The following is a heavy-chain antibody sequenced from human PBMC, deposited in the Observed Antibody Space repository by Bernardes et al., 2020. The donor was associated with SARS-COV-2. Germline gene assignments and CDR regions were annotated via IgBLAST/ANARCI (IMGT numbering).Heavy chain of an antibody. CDR2: ISTSSSYI. V-gene: IGHV3-21*06. Sequence: GGSLRLSCAASGFTFSSYTMNWVRQAPGKGLEWTSSISTSSSYISYSDSVRGRFTISRDNAKNSVSLQMNSLRAEDTAVYYCARVDFSNLYYFDYWGQGTPVTVSS. CDR1: GFTFSSYT. CDR3: ARVDFSNLYYFDY. D-gene: IGHD4-4*01. J-gene: IGHJ4*02.